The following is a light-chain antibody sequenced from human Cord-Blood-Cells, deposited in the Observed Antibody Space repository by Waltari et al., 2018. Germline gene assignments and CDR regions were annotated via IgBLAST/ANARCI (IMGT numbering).Light chain of an antibody. CDR2: DAS. CDR3: QQYDNLPIT. J-gene: IGKJ5*01. V-gene: IGKV1-33*01. CDR1: QELGNY. Sequence: DLQMTQSPSSLSASVGDRVTITCQASQELGNYLNWYKQKPGKAPKLLIYDASHLETGVPSRFSGSGSGTDFTFTISSLQPEDIATYYCQQYDNLPITFGQGTRLEIK.